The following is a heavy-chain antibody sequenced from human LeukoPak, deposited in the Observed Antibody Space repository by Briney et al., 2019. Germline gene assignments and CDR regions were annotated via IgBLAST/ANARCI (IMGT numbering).Heavy chain of an antibody. V-gene: IGHV3-23*01. CDR3: ARPTMGYYYYYGMDV. D-gene: IGHD3-10*01. CDR1: GFTFSSYA. CDR2: ISGSGGST. J-gene: IGHJ6*02. Sequence: GGSLRLSCAASGFTFSSYAMSWVRQAPGKGLEWVSAISGSGGSTYYADSVKGRFTISRDNSENTLYLQMNSLGAEDTAVYYCARPTMGYYYYYGMDVWGQGTTVTVSS.